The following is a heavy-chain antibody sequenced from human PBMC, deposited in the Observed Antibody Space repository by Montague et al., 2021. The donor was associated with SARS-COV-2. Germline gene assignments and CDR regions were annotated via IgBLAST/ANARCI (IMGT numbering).Heavy chain of an antibody. J-gene: IGHJ3*02. Sequence: PALVKPTQTLTLACTFSGFSLSTSGMCVSWIRQPPGKALEWLALIDWXDDKYYSTSLKTRLTISKDTSKNQVVLTMTNMDPVDTATYYCARIWGATRGDAFDIGGRGTMVTVSS. CDR3: ARIWGATRGDAFDI. D-gene: IGHD1-26*01. V-gene: IGHV2-70*01. CDR1: GFSLSTSGMC. CDR2: IDWXDDK.